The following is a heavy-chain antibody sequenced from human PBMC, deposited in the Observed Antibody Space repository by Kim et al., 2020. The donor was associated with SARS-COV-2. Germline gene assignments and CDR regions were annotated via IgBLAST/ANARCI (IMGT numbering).Heavy chain of an antibody. V-gene: IGHV3-21*01. CDR2: ISSSISYI. Sequence: GGSLRLSCAASGFTFSSYSMNWVRQAPGKGLEWVSSISSSISYIYYADSVKGRFTISRDNAKNSLYLQMNSLRAEDTAVYYCASSRSGWDLYYYYGMDVWGQGTTVTVSS. D-gene: IGHD6-19*01. CDR3: ASSRSGWDLYYYYGMDV. CDR1: GFTFSSYS. J-gene: IGHJ6*02.